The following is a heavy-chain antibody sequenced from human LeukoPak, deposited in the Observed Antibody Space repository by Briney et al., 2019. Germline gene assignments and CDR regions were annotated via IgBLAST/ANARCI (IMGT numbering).Heavy chain of an antibody. CDR1: GFSFSNHG. D-gene: IGHD2-8*01. Sequence: GGSLRLSCAASGFSFSNHGIHWVRQAPGKGLEWVGFIWFDGSIKYYGDSVKGRFTISRDNAKNSLYLQMNSLRAEDTAVYYCARAALGVPYFDYWGQGTLVTVSS. J-gene: IGHJ4*02. V-gene: IGHV3-33*03. CDR3: ARAALGVPYFDY. CDR2: IWFDGSIK.